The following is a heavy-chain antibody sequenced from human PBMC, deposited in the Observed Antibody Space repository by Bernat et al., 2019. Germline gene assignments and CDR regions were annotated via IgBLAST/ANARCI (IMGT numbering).Heavy chain of an antibody. D-gene: IGHD3-22*01. CDR3: ATAFLPLGYYDSDY. CDR1: GYTFTSYG. CDR2: INPNSGGT. V-gene: IGHV1-2*02. Sequence: QVQLVQSGAEVKKPGASVKVSCKASGYTFTSYGISWVRQAPGQGLEWMGWINPNSGGTNYAQKFQGRVTMTRDTSISTAYMELSRLRSDDTAVYYCATAFLPLGYYDSDYWGQGTLVTVSS. J-gene: IGHJ4*02.